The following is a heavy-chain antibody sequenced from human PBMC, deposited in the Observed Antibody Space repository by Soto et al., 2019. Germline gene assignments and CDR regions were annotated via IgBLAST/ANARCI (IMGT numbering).Heavy chain of an antibody. Sequence: EVQLVESGGGLVQPGGSLRLSCTASGFTFSSYWMHWVRQAPVKGLVWVSRIDSDGSPTNYADFVKGRFTISRDNDKNTLYLQMNSLRVEDTAVYYCARGASGYGNFDYWGQGTLVTVSS. CDR2: IDSDGSPT. V-gene: IGHV3-74*01. CDR1: GFTFSSYW. CDR3: ARGASGYGNFDY. D-gene: IGHD5-12*01. J-gene: IGHJ4*02.